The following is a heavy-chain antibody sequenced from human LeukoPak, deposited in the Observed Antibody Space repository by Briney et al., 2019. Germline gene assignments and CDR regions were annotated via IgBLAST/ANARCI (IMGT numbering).Heavy chain of an antibody. D-gene: IGHD3-10*01. V-gene: IGHV3-49*04. CDR1: GFSFGDYA. CDR3: TATYYYGSGTYRYFDY. Sequence: GGSLRLFCTASGFSFGDYAMSWARQVPGTGLGWLGLIRSKAYGETTEYAASVKNRFTISRDDSKSIAYLQMNSLKTQDTAVYSCTATYYYGSGTYRYFDYWGQGTLVTVSS. CDR2: IRSKAYGETT. J-gene: IGHJ4*02.